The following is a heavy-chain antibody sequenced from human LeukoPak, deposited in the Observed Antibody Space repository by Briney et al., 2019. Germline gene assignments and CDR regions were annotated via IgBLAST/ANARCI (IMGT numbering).Heavy chain of an antibody. Sequence: PGGSLRLSCAASGFTFSGSAMHWVRQASGKGLEWVGRIRSKANSYATAYAASVKGRFTISRDDSKNTAYLQMNSLKTEDTAVYYCTRRSGLDYYDSSGYSDYWGQETLVTVSS. V-gene: IGHV3-73*01. CDR3: TRRSGLDYYDSSGYSDY. J-gene: IGHJ4*02. CDR1: GFTFSGSA. CDR2: IRSKANSYAT. D-gene: IGHD3-22*01.